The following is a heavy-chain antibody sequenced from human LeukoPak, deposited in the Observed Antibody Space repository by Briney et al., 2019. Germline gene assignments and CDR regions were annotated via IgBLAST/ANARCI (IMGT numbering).Heavy chain of an antibody. CDR1: GGTFSSYA. J-gene: IGHJ5*02. CDR2: IIPILGIA. V-gene: IGHV1-69*04. CDR3: ASAPNYGDYVSGWFDP. D-gene: IGHD4-17*01. Sequence: SVKVSCKAFGGTFSSYAISWVRQAPGQGLEWMGRIIPILGIANYAQKFQGRVTITADKSTSTAYMELSSLRSEDTAVYYCASAPNYGDYVSGWFDPWGQGTLVTVSS.